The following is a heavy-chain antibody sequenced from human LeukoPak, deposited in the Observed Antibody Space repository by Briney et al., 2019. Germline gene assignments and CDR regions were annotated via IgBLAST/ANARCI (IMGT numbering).Heavy chain of an antibody. CDR1: GFTFSSYV. J-gene: IGHJ6*03. V-gene: IGHV3-30*01. CDR3: AKQGGTVTTRDYYYYMDV. D-gene: IGHD4-17*01. Sequence: PGGSLRLSCAASGFTFSSYVMHWVRQAPGKGLEWVAVMLYDGSNKKYADSVKGRFTISRDNSKNTLYLQMNSLRAEDTAVYYCAKQGGTVTTRDYYYYMDVWGKGTTVTVSS. CDR2: MLYDGSNK.